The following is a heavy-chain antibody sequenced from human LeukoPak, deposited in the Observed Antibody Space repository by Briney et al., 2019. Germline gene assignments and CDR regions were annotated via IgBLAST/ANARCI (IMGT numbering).Heavy chain of an antibody. Sequence: SETLSLTCTVSGGSISSYYWSWIRQPPGKGLEWIGYIYYSGSTNYNPSLKSRVTISVDTSKNQFSLKLSSVTAADTAVYYCARDNGGLNGYNFHYFDYWGQGALVTVSS. J-gene: IGHJ4*02. D-gene: IGHD5-24*01. CDR3: ARDNGGLNGYNFHYFDY. CDR2: IYYSGST. CDR1: GGSISSYY. V-gene: IGHV4-59*01.